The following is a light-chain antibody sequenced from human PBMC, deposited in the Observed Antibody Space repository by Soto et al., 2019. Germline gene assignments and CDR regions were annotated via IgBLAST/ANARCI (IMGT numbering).Light chain of an antibody. V-gene: IGKV3-20*01. CDR3: QQYGSSPT. CDR1: QTVRKNY. Sequence: EFVLTQYPGTRSLSPGERATLSCRASQTVRKNYLAWYQQKPGQAPRLLIYDASSRATGIPDRFSGGGSGTDFTLTISRMEPEDFAVYYCQQYGSSPTFGQGTRLEIK. CDR2: DAS. J-gene: IGKJ5*01.